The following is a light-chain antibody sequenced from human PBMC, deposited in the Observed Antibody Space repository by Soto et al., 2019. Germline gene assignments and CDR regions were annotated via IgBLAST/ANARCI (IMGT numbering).Light chain of an antibody. CDR3: QQYIRWPLT. CDR2: GAS. V-gene: IGKV3-15*01. Sequence: EIVLTQSPGTLSLYPGERATLSCMASQSVSSNLAWYQQKPGQAPSLLIYGASTRATGTPARFSGSGSGTEFTLTISSLQSEDFAVYYCQQYIRWPLTFGGGTKVDIK. J-gene: IGKJ4*01. CDR1: QSVSSN.